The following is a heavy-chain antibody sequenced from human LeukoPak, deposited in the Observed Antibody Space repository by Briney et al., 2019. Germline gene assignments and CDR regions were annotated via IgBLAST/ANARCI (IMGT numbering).Heavy chain of an antibody. CDR3: ARAEGIAAAVLDY. V-gene: IGHV4-34*01. CDR1: GGSISSYY. Sequence: PSETLSLTCTVSGGSISSYYWSWIRQPPGKGLEWIGEINHSGSTNYNPSLKSRVTISVDTSKNQFSLKLSSVTAADTAVYYCARAEGIAAAVLDYWGQGTLVTVSS. D-gene: IGHD6-13*01. J-gene: IGHJ4*02. CDR2: INHSGST.